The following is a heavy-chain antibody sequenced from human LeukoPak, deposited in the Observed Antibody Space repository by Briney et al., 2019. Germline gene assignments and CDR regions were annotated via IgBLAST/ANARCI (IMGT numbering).Heavy chain of an antibody. CDR1: GYTFTGYY. CDR2: ISAYNGNT. Sequence: GASVKVSCKASGYTFTGYYMHWVRQAPGQGLEWMGWISAYNGNTNYAQKLQGRVTMTTDTSTSTAYMELRSLRSDDTAVYYCARDWVEWELRERDAFDIWGQGTMVTVSS. J-gene: IGHJ3*02. CDR3: ARDWVEWELRERDAFDI. V-gene: IGHV1-18*04. D-gene: IGHD1-26*01.